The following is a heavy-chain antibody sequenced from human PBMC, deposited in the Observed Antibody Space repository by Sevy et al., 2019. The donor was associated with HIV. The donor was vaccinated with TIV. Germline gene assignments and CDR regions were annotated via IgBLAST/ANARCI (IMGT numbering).Heavy chain of an antibody. V-gene: IGHV1-69*13. J-gene: IGHJ5*02. CDR1: GGTFSSYA. CDR3: ARDLYYYGSGSYSWFDP. CDR2: IIPIFGTA. Sequence: ASVKVSCKASGGTFSSYAISWVRQAPGQGLEWMGWIIPIFGTANYAQKFQGRVTITADESTSTAYMELSSLRSEDTAVYYCARDLYYYGSGSYSWFDPWGQGTLVTVSS. D-gene: IGHD3-10*01.